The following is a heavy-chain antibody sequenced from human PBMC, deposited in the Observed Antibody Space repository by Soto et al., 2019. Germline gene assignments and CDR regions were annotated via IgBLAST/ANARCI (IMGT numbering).Heavy chain of an antibody. Sequence: GASVKVSCKASGGTFSSYTISWVRQAPGQGLEWMGRISAYHGKTNYAQKLQGRVTMTTDTSTSTAYMELRSLRSDDTAVYYCARMNSGSYSSFDYWGQGTLVTVSS. D-gene: IGHD1-26*01. V-gene: IGHV1-18*01. J-gene: IGHJ4*02. CDR2: ISAYHGKT. CDR1: GGTFSSYT. CDR3: ARMNSGSYSSFDY.